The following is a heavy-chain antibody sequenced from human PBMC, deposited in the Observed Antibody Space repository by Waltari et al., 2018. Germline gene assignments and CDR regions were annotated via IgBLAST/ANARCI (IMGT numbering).Heavy chain of an antibody. Sequence: QVQLVQSGAEVKKPGSSVKVSCKASGGTFSSYAISWVRQAPGQGLEWMGRIIPIFGTANYAEKFQGRVTITEDKSTSTAYMELSRMRSEDTAVYYCARGGGDLKDNSSWYTKWGQGTLVTVSS. CDR2: IIPIFGTA. V-gene: IGHV1-69*08. CDR3: ARGGGDLKDNSSWYTK. CDR1: GGTFSSYA. D-gene: IGHD6-13*01. J-gene: IGHJ4*02.